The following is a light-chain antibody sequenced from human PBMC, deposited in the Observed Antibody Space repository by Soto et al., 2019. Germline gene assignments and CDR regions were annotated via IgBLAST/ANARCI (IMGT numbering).Light chain of an antibody. V-gene: IGKV1-27*01. CDR1: QGISNY. CDR2: GAS. CDR3: QKYNSDPRT. J-gene: IGKJ1*01. Sequence: DFQMTQSPSSLSASVGDRVTITCRASQGISNYVAWYQQRPGKVPRLLIYGASTLQSGVSSRFSGSASGTEFTLTISSLQAEDVATYHCQKYNSDPRTFGQGTKVEIK.